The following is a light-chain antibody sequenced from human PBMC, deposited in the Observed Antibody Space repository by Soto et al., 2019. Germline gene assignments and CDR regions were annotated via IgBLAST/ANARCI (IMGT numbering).Light chain of an antibody. J-gene: IGKJ1*01. CDR3: QQYNGYSVT. Sequence: DIQMTQSPSTLSASVGDRDTITCRASQSLSRWLAWYQQKPGKAPKLLIYGTSSLKSGVPSRFSGSGSGTEFTLTISSLQPDDFATYYCQQYNGYSVTFGQGTKVDIK. V-gene: IGKV1-5*01. CDR2: GTS. CDR1: QSLSRW.